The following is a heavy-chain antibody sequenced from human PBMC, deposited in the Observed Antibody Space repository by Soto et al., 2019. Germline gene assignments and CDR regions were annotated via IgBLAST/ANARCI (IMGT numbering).Heavy chain of an antibody. Sequence: GGSLRLSCAASGFTFSDYYMSWIRQAPGKGLEWVAYISTSGSTIYYADSVKGRFTISRDNAKNSLYLQMNSLRAEDTAVYSCARYDADYYYMDVWGKGTTVTVSS. CDR2: ISTSGSTI. CDR3: ARYDADYYYMDV. D-gene: IGHD3-16*01. V-gene: IGHV3-11*01. CDR1: GFTFSDYY. J-gene: IGHJ6*03.